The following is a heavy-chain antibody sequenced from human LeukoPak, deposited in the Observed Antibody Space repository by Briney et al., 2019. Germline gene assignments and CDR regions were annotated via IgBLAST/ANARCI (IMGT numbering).Heavy chain of an antibody. J-gene: IGHJ4*02. V-gene: IGHV1-18*01. Sequence: ASVKLSCKASGYTFTSYGISWVRQAPGQGLEWMGWISAYNGNTNYAQKLQGRVTMTTDTSTSTAYMELRSLRSDDTAVYYCARGKDIVVVSPCDYWGQGTLVTVSS. CDR1: GYTFTSYG. CDR2: ISAYNGNT. D-gene: IGHD2-15*01. CDR3: ARGKDIVVVSPCDY.